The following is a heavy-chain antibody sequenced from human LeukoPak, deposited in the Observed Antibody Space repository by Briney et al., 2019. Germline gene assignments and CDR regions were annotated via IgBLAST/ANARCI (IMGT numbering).Heavy chain of an antibody. CDR2: IYTSEET. CDR3: ARHARITIFEGWLDP. Sequence: PSETLSLTCAVYGGSFSGYYWSWIRQSPGKGLEWIGFIYTSEETNYNPSLKSRVTISVDTSKNQFSLRMSSVTAADTAVYYCARHARITIFEGWLDPWGQGTLVTVSS. CDR1: GGSFSGYY. J-gene: IGHJ5*02. V-gene: IGHV4-4*09. D-gene: IGHD3-3*01.